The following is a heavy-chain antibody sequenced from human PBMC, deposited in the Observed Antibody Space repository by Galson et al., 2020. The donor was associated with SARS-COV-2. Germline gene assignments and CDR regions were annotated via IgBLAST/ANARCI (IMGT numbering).Heavy chain of an antibody. CDR2: MSPTSGAT. CDR3: ARGVDAGVDY. Sequence: ASVKVSCKASGYTFTNLDINWVRQATGQGLEWMGWMSPTSGATDYAQKFQGRVTMTRDTSISTAYLELSSLKFEDTAVYYCARGVDAGVDYWGQGTLVTVSS. D-gene: IGHD5-12*01. J-gene: IGHJ4*02. CDR1: GYTFTNLD. V-gene: IGHV1-8*01.